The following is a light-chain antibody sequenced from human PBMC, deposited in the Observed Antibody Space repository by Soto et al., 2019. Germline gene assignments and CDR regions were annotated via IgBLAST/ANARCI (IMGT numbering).Light chain of an antibody. Sequence: EIVLTQSPCTLSLSPGERATLSCRASQSIRSNFLAWYQQKRGQAPRLLIHGASNRATGIPDRFSGSGSGTDFTLAISSLQPEDSATYYCLQDINYPWTFGQGTKVDIK. CDR1: QSIRSNF. J-gene: IGKJ1*01. CDR2: GAS. CDR3: LQDINYPWT. V-gene: IGKV3-20*01.